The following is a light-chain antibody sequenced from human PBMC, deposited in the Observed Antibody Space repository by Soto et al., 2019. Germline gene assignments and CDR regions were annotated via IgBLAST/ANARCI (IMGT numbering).Light chain of an antibody. CDR3: HQRSNWPLT. Sequence: ELVLTQSPATLSLSPGGSATLSCRASQSVSKYLAWDQQKPGQALRLLIYDASKRAAGIPARFSGSGSGTDFTLTISSLEPEDFAVYFCHQRSNWPLTFGGGTKLEIK. J-gene: IGKJ4*01. V-gene: IGKV3-11*01. CDR2: DAS. CDR1: QSVSKY.